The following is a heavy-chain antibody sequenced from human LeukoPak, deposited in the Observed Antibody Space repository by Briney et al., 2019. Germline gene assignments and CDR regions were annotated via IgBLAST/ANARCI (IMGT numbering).Heavy chain of an antibody. CDR3: ARDRVSGSYRPNYFDY. V-gene: IGHV1-18*01. J-gene: IGHJ4*02. D-gene: IGHD1-26*01. CDR2: ISAYNGNT. CDR1: GYTFTSYG. Sequence: AAVKVSCKASGYTFTSYGIIWVRQAPGQGLEWMGWISAYNGNTNYAQKLQGRVTMTTDTSTSTAYMELRSPRSDDTAVYYCARDRVSGSYRPNYFDYWGQGTLVTVSS.